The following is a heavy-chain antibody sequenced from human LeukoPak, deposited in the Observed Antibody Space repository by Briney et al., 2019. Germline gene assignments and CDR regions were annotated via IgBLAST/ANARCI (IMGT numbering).Heavy chain of an antibody. CDR1: GFTFSSYA. V-gene: IGHV3-64D*09. Sequence: GGSLRLSCSASGFTFSSYAMHWVRQAPGKGLEYVSAINSNGGTTYYSDSVKGRFTISRDNSKNTLYLQMSSLRAEDTAVYYCVKMGTYYYDSSGSNYWGQGTLVTASS. J-gene: IGHJ4*02. D-gene: IGHD3-22*01. CDR3: VKMGTYYYDSSGSNY. CDR2: INSNGGTT.